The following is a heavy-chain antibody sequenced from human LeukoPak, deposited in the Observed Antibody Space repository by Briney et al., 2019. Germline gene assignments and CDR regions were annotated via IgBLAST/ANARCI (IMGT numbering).Heavy chain of an antibody. CDR2: ISAYNGNR. CDR3: ARGLLLYGMDV. CDR1: GYTFTSYG. J-gene: IGHJ6*02. V-gene: IGHV1-18*01. D-gene: IGHD2-21*02. Sequence: ASVKVSFKASGYTFTSYGISWVRQAPGQGLEWMGWISAYNGNRNYAQKFQGRVTMTRNTSISTAYMELSSLRSGGTAVYYCARGLLLYGMDVWGQGTTVTVSS.